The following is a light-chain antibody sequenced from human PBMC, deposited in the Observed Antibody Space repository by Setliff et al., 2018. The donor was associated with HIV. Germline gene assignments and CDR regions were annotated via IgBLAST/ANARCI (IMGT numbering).Light chain of an antibody. CDR1: RSNIGTKT. Sequence: QSALTQPPSASGTPGQRVVISCSGGRSNIGTKTVNWYQQLPGTAPKLLIYENNERPSGIPDRFSGSKSGSSATLGITGLQTGDEADYHCGTWDNSLSAYVFGTGTKV. J-gene: IGLJ1*01. V-gene: IGLV1-51*02. CDR3: GTWDNSLSAYV. CDR2: ENN.